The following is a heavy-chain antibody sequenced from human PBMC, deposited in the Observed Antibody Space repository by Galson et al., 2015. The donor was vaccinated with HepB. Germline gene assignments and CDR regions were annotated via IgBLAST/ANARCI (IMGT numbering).Heavy chain of an antibody. Sequence: SLRLSCAASGFTFGAYEMNWVRQAPGKGLEWISYISSNGYMIYYAESVKGRFTVSRDNAKNSLILQMNSLRAEDTAVYYCVREDYYDRSGYFRLFDYWGQGSLVTVSS. J-gene: IGHJ4*02. CDR2: ISSNGYMI. V-gene: IGHV3-48*03. CDR1: GFTFGAYE. D-gene: IGHD3-22*01. CDR3: VREDYYDRSGYFRLFDY.